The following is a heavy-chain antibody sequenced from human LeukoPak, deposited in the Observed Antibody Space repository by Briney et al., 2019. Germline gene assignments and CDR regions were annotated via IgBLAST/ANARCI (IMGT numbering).Heavy chain of an antibody. D-gene: IGHD6-19*01. V-gene: IGHV1-18*01. J-gene: IGHJ4*02. CDR2: ISAYNGNT. CDR3: ARLMSSGWYGPTRPSDY. CDR1: GYTFTSYG. Sequence: GASVKVSCKASGYTFTSYGISWVRQAPGQGLEWMGWISAYNGNTNYAQKLQGRVTMTTDTSTSTAYMELRSLRSDDTAVYYCARLMSSGWYGPTRPSDYWGQGTLVTVSS.